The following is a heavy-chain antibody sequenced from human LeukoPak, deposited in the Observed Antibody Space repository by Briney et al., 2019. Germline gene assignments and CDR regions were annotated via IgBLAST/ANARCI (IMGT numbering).Heavy chain of an antibody. CDR3: XXSPHVXSAGSXPXTFDY. V-gene: IGHV3-23*01. D-gene: IGHD6-19*01. CDR1: GFTFSSYA. J-gene: IGHJ4*02. Sequence: GGSLRLSCAASGFTFSSYAMSWVRQAPGKGLEWVSAXXXSGGSTYYADSVKGRFTISRDNSKNTLYLQMNSLRAEDTAVYYXXXSPHVXSAGSXPXTFDYWGQGTLVTVSS. CDR2: XXXSGGST.